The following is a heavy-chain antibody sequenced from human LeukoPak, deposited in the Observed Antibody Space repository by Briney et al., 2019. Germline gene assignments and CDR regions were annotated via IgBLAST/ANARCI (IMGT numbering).Heavy chain of an antibody. D-gene: IGHD6-19*01. J-gene: IGHJ3*01. CDR1: GGSFTDYH. V-gene: IGHV4-34*01. CDR2: INYTGRT. Sequence: PSETLSLTCAVYGGSFTDYHWSWIRQSPGGRLEWVGEINYTGRTHYKPSLKSRATISIDMSKNQDSLKMTSMAAADTAIYYCARERRVEVAARTTVAFDVWGQGTMVTVSS. CDR3: ARERRVEVAARTTVAFDV.